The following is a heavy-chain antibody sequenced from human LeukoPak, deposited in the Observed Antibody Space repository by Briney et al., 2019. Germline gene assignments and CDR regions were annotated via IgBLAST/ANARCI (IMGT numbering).Heavy chain of an antibody. Sequence: SETLSLTCTVSGGSISSSSYYWGWIRQPPGKGLEWIGSIYYSGSTYYNPSLKSRVTISVDTSKNQFSLKLSSVTAADTAVYNCARHLATGVRWFDPWGQGTLVTVSS. CDR2: IYYSGST. CDR3: ARHLATGVRWFDP. CDR1: GGSISSSSYY. D-gene: IGHD3-10*01. V-gene: IGHV4-39*01. J-gene: IGHJ5*02.